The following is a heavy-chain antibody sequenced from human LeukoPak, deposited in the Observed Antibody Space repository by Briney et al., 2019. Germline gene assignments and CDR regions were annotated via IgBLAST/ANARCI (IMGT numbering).Heavy chain of an antibody. CDR3: ARGYGDSSAAIDY. D-gene: IGHD4-17*01. CDR1: GGSFSGYY. V-gene: IGHV4-34*01. Sequence: PSETLSLTCAVYGGSFSGYYWSWIRQPPGKGLEWIGEINHSGSTNYNPSLKSRVTISVDTSKNQFSLKLSSVTAADTAVYYCARGYGDSSAAIDYWGQGTLVTVSS. CDR2: INHSGST. J-gene: IGHJ4*02.